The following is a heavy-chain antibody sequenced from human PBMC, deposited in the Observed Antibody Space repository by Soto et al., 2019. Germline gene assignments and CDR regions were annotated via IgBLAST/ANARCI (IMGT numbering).Heavy chain of an antibody. V-gene: IGHV1-69*02. Sequence: SVKVSCKASGGTFSSYTISCVRQAPGQGLEWMGRIIPILGIANYAQKFQGRVTITADKSTSTAYMELSSLRSEDTAVYYCASDLYCSGGSCYSARSYYYMDVWGKGTTVTVSS. CDR1: GGTFSSYT. CDR2: IIPILGIA. J-gene: IGHJ6*03. D-gene: IGHD2-15*01. CDR3: ASDLYCSGGSCYSARSYYYMDV.